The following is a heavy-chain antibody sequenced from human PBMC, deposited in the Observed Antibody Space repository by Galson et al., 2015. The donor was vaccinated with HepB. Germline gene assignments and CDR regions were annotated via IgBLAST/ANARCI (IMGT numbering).Heavy chain of an antibody. CDR3: ARGGFLEWLPMGY. CDR1: GYTFTSYA. D-gene: IGHD3-3*01. Sequence: SVKVSCKASGYTFTSYAMHWVRQAPGQRLEWMGWTNAGNGNTKYSQKFQGRVTITRDTSASTAYMELSSLRSEDTAVYYCARGGFLEWLPMGYWGQGTLVTVSS. V-gene: IGHV1-3*01. CDR2: TNAGNGNT. J-gene: IGHJ4*02.